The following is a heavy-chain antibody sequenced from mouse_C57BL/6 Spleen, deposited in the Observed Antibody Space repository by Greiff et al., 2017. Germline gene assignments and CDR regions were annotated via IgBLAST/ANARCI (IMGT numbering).Heavy chain of an antibody. Sequence: QVQLQQPGAELVMPGASVKLSCKASGYTFTSYWMHWVKQRPGQGLEWIGEIDPSDSYTNYNQKFKGKSTLTVDKSSSTAYMQLSSLTSEDSAVYYCARGSGYGSSYYFDYWGQGTTLTVSS. CDR2: IDPSDSYT. D-gene: IGHD1-1*01. CDR3: ARGSGYGSSYYFDY. J-gene: IGHJ2*01. V-gene: IGHV1-69*01. CDR1: GYTFTSYW.